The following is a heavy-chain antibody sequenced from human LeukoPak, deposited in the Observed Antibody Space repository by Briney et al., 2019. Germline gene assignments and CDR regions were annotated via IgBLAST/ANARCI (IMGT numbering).Heavy chain of an antibody. V-gene: IGHV4-30-4*01. Sequence: SETLSLTCTVSGGSISSGGYFWTWIRQPPGKGLEWIGYVYYSGSTYYNPSLQSRLTISVDTSKNQFSLRLTSVTAADTAVYYCARMDYGDYDDYWGQGTLVTVSS. CDR3: ARMDYGDYDDY. J-gene: IGHJ4*02. CDR1: GGSISSGGYF. CDR2: VYYSGST. D-gene: IGHD4-17*01.